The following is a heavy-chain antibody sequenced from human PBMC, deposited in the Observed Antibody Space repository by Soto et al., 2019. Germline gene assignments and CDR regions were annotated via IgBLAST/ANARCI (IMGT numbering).Heavy chain of an antibody. CDR2: IIPILGIA. V-gene: IGHV1-69*02. J-gene: IGHJ4*02. CDR3: AGGSRATPPRVTPGGDY. CDR1: GGTFSSYT. Sequence: QVQLVQSGAEVKKPGSSVKVSCKASGGTFSSYTISWVRQAPGQGLEWMGRIIPILGIANYAQKFQGRVTITADKSTSTAYMELSSLRSEDTAVYYCAGGSRATPPRVTPGGDYWGQGTLVTVSS. D-gene: IGHD1-26*01.